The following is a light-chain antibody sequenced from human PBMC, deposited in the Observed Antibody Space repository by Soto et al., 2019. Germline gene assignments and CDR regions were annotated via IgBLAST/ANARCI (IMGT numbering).Light chain of an antibody. CDR3: AAWEASLSGVV. CDR2: RNN. Sequence: QSVLTQPPSASGTPGQRVTISCSGSSSNIGSNYVYWYQQLPGTAPKLLIYRNNQRPSGVPDRFSGSKSGTSASLAISGLRSEDEADYYCAAWEASLSGVVFGVGTQLAV. CDR1: SSNIGSNY. J-gene: IGLJ2*01. V-gene: IGLV1-47*01.